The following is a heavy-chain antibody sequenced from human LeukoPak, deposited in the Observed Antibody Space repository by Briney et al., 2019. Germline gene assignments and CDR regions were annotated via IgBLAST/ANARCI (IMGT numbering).Heavy chain of an antibody. CDR2: IYYSGST. J-gene: IGHJ4*02. V-gene: IGHV4-59*01. CDR3: ARALVDPYYFDY. CDR1: GGSISSYY. D-gene: IGHD2-15*01. Sequence: PSETLSLTCTVSGGSISSYYWSWIRQPPGKGLEWIGYIYYSGSTNYNPSLKSRVTISVDTSKNQFSLKLSSVTAADTAVYYCARALVDPYYFDYWGQGTLVTVSS.